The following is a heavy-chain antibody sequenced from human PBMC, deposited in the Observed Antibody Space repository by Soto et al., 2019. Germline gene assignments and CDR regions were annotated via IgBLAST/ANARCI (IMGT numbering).Heavy chain of an antibody. Sequence: QVQLVQSGAEVKKPGASVRVSCKAFGYRFINFYLHWVRQAPGQGLEWMGWINPKNDDTNYAQKFQGRVTMTRDTSISVAYMEFSGLNSGDTAVYYCARDDTGANFGSWGQGTLVTV. V-gene: IGHV1-2*02. J-gene: IGHJ4*02. CDR1: GYRFINFY. D-gene: IGHD2-8*02. CDR3: ARDDTGANFGS. CDR2: INPKNDDT.